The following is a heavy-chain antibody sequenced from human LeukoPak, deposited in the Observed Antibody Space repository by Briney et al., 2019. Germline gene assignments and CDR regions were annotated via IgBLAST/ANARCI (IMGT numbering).Heavy chain of an antibody. J-gene: IGHJ4*02. V-gene: IGHV3-7*01. CDR3: ARSRWPEDY. Sequence: GGSLRLSCAASGFTFTNYWMSWVRQAPGKGLESVANINQDGTDTNYVDSVKGRFTISRDNAKNSVYLQMNGLRAEDTAVYYCARSRWPEDYWGQGTLVTASS. CDR2: INQDGTDT. CDR1: GFTFTNYW. D-gene: IGHD4-23*01.